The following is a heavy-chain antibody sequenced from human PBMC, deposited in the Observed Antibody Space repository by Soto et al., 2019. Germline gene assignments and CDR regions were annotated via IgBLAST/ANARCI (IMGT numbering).Heavy chain of an antibody. J-gene: IGHJ4*02. V-gene: IGHV3-23*01. Sequence: GGSLRLSCAASGFTFSSYAMSWVRQAPGKGLEWVSAISGSGGSTYYADSVKGRFTISRDNSKNTLYLQMNSLRAEDTAVFHCAKDRDVYIWESSLDYWGQGTLVSVSS. D-gene: IGHD3-16*01. CDR2: ISGSGGST. CDR1: GFTFSSYA. CDR3: AKDRDVYIWESSLDY.